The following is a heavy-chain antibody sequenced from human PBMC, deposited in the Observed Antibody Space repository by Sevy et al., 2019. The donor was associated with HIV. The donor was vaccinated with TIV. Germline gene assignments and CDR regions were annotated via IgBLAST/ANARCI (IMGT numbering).Heavy chain of an antibody. J-gene: IGHJ6*02. Sequence: ASVKVSCKASGYTFTSYGISWVRQALGQGLEWMGWISAYNGNTNYAQKLQGRVTMTTDTSTSTAYMELRSLRSDDTAVYYCARLGYCSSTSCSVGYYYYGMDVWGQGTTVTVSS. CDR2: ISAYNGNT. D-gene: IGHD2-2*01. V-gene: IGHV1-18*01. CDR1: GYTFTSYG. CDR3: ARLGYCSSTSCSVGYYYYGMDV.